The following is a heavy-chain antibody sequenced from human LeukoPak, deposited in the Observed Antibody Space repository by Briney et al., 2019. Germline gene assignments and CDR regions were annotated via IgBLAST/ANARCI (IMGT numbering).Heavy chain of an antibody. D-gene: IGHD5-12*01. V-gene: IGHV4-34*01. Sequence: PSETLSLTCAVYGGTFSGYYWSGIRQPPGKGLEWIGEINHSGSTNYNPSLKSRVTISVDKSKNQFSLKLSSVTAADTAVYYCASFSGDDLYYYYYMDVWGKGTTVTVSS. CDR2: INHSGST. J-gene: IGHJ6*03. CDR3: ASFSGDDLYYYYYMDV. CDR1: GGTFSGYY.